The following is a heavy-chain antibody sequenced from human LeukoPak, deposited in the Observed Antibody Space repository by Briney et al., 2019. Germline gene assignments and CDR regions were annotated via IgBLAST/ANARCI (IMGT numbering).Heavy chain of an antibody. V-gene: IGHV3-23*01. Sequence: GGSLRLSCAASGFTFSSYAMSWVRQAPGKGLELVSAISGSGGSTYYADSVKGRFTISRDNSKNTLYLQMNSLRAEDTAVYYCAKDRTASPKIVVVINSPSDYWGQGTLVTVSS. CDR2: ISGSGGST. D-gene: IGHD3-22*01. J-gene: IGHJ4*02. CDR1: GFTFSSYA. CDR3: AKDRTASPKIVVVINSPSDY.